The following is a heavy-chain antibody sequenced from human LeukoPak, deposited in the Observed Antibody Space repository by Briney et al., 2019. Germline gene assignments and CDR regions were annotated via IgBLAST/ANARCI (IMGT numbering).Heavy chain of an antibody. D-gene: IGHD3-3*01. CDR1: GGSISSYY. Sequence: SETLSLTCTVSGGSISSYYWSWIRQPPGKGLEWIGYIYYSGSTNYNPSLKSRVTISVDTSKNQFSLKLSSVTAADTAVYYCARGPPYYDFWSGYYEPRPGWFDPWGQGTLVTVSS. V-gene: IGHV4-59*08. CDR2: IYYSGST. J-gene: IGHJ5*02. CDR3: ARGPPYYDFWSGYYEPRPGWFDP.